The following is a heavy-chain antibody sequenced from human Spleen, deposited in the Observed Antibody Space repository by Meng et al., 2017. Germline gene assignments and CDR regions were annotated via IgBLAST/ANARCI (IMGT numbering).Heavy chain of an antibody. Sequence: SETLSLTCTVSGGSISSYYCSWIRQPPGKGLEWIGYIYYSGSTNYNPYLKSRVTISVDTSKNQFSLKLSSVNAADTAEYYCARGRRVIHPHSFDNWGQGTLVTVSS. CDR3: ARGRRVIHPHSFDN. J-gene: IGHJ4*02. D-gene: IGHD3-10*01. V-gene: IGHV4-59*01. CDR1: GGSISSYY. CDR2: IYYSGST.